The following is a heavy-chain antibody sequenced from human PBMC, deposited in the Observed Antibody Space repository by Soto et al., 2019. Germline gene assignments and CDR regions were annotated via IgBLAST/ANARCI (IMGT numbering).Heavy chain of an antibody. Sequence: GGSLRLSCAASGFTFSSYWMHWVRQAPGKGLVWVSRINSDGSSTSYADSVKGRFTISRDNAKNTLYLQMNSLRAEDTAVYYCARGSIPDIVVVLAAMRGYYYYGMDVWGQGTTVSVSS. CDR2: INSDGSST. J-gene: IGHJ6*02. D-gene: IGHD2-2*01. V-gene: IGHV3-74*01. CDR1: GFTFSSYW. CDR3: ARGSIPDIVVVLAAMRGYYYYGMDV.